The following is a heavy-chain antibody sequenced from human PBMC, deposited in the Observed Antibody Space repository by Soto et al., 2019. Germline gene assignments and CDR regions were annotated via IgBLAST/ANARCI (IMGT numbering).Heavy chain of an antibody. Sequence: GGSLRLSCSVSGFNFMSYAMHWVRRAPGRRLEHVSAISRDGRITYYAASVNDRFTITRDNSKNTLYLQMSSLSVDDTAVYYCAKDQWGLSGEWLGGYFDHWCQGTQVTVSS. CDR1: GFNFMSYA. J-gene: IGHJ4*02. CDR3: AKDQWGLSGEWLGGYFDH. V-gene: IGHV3-64D*06. D-gene: IGHD2-8*02. CDR2: ISRDGRIT.